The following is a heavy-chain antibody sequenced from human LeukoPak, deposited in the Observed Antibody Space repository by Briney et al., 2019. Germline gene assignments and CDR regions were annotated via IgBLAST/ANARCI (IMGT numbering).Heavy chain of an antibody. V-gene: IGHV3-15*01. CDR1: GFTFTNAW. J-gene: IGHJ1*01. Sequence: GGSLTLSCAASGFTFTNAWMSWVRQAPGKGLDWVGRIKSKADGRTTDCAAPVKGRFTISGDDSKNTLYLQMNNLKTEDTAVYYCTTGFPNYGDYRGYFQHWGQGTLVTVAS. D-gene: IGHD4-17*01. CDR2: IKSKADGRTT. CDR3: TTGFPNYGDYRGYFQH.